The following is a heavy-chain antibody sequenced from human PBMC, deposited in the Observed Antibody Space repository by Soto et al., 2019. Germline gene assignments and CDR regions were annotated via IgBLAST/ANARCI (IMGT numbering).Heavy chain of an antibody. CDR1: GVTVSTSV. V-gene: IGHV3-30-3*01. Sequence: TWGSLRLSCAASGVTVSTSVMHWVRQDPGKGLEWMAIISYGGVNKYYADSVKGRFTISRDISESTLYLQMNSLRTEDTAVYYCAREEFEDGRGHFDYWGQGTLLTVSS. CDR3: AREEFEDGRGHFDY. J-gene: IGHJ4*02. CDR2: ISYGGVNK. D-gene: IGHD3-10*01.